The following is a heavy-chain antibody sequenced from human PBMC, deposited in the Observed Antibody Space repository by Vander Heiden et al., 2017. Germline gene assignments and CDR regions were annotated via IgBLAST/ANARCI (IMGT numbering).Heavy chain of an antibody. J-gene: IGHJ4*02. CDR3: TIYYSVDPW. V-gene: IGHV3-15*05. CDR2: IKSKTDGGTT. D-gene: IGHD3-10*01. CDR1: GFTFTNAW. Sequence: EVQLVESGGGLVEPGGSLRLSCAASGFTFTNAWMNWVRQTPGKGLEWVGRIKSKTDGGTTDDAAPVKGRFTISRDESRNTLYLKMNNLRTEDTAVYDCTIYYSVDPWWGQGTLVTVSS.